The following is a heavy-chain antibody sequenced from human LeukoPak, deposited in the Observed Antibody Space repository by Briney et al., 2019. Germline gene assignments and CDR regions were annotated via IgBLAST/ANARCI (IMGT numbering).Heavy chain of an antibody. CDR1: GGSISSYY. CDR3: ARALTSSGWYGYFDY. CDR2: IYYSGST. J-gene: IGHJ4*02. V-gene: IGHV4-59*12. D-gene: IGHD6-19*01. Sequence: SETLSLTCSVSGGSISSYYWSWIRQPPGKGLECIGYIYYSGSTNYNPSLKSRVTISVDTSKNHFSLKLSSVTAADTAVYYCARALTSSGWYGYFDYWGQGTLVTVSS.